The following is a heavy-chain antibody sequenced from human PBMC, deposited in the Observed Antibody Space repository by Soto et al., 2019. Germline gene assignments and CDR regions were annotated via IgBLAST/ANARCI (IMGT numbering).Heavy chain of an antibody. Sequence: QVQLQESGPGLVKPSQTLSLTCTVSGGSISSGDYYWSWIRQHPGKGLEWIGDIYYSGSTYYNPSLNSRVTISVDTSKNQFSLKLSSVTAADTAVYYCARWWSGSRQGFDPWGQGTLVTVSS. J-gene: IGHJ5*02. V-gene: IGHV4-31*03. CDR1: GGSISSGDYY. D-gene: IGHD3-3*01. CDR3: ARWWSGSRQGFDP. CDR2: IYYSGST.